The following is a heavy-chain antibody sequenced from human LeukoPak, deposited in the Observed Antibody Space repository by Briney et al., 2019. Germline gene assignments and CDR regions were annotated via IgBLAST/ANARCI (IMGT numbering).Heavy chain of an antibody. D-gene: IGHD5-18*01. Sequence: GGSLRLSCAASGFTFSSYGMHWVRQAPGKGLKWVAVISYDGSNKYYTDSVKGRFTISRDNSKNTLYLQMNSLRAEDTAVCYCAKRLSRYSYGFLPDYWGQGTLVTVSS. V-gene: IGHV3-30*18. CDR1: GFTFSSYG. J-gene: IGHJ4*02. CDR2: ISYDGSNK. CDR3: AKRLSRYSYGFLPDY.